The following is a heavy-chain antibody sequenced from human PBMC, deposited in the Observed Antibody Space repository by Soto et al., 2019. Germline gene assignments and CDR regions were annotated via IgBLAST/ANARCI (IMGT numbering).Heavy chain of an antibody. CDR3: VKDVVFWP. CDR2: ISWNSGSI. D-gene: IGHD2-15*01. CDR1: GFTFDDYA. V-gene: IGHV3-9*01. Sequence: TGGSLRLSCAASGFTFDDYAMHWVRQAPGKGLEWVSGISWNSGSIGYADSVKGRFTISRDNAKNSLYLQMNSLRAEDTAMYYCVKDVVFWPWGQGTLVTVSS. J-gene: IGHJ4*02.